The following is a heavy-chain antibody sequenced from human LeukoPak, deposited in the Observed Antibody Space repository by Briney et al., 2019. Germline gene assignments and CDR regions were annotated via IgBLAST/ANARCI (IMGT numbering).Heavy chain of an antibody. D-gene: IGHD1-14*01. CDR3: ERRLEGGTYVWYFNL. CDR2: TYYRSKWYN. V-gene: IGHV6-1*01. J-gene: IGHJ2*01. CDR1: GDSVSSNSAA. Sequence: SQTLSLTCAISGDSVSSNSAAWNWIRQSPSRGLEWLGRTYYRSKWYNDYAISVKSRITINPDTSKNQFSLQLNSVTPEDTAVYYWERRLEGGTYVWYFNLGGRGTRVTVSP.